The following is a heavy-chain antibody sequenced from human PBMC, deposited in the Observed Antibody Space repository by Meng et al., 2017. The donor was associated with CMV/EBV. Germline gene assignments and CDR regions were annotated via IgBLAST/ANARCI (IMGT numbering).Heavy chain of an antibody. Sequence: QVQRTEGGAGLLKPSETLSLTCAVYGGSFSGYYWSWIRQPPGKGLEWIGEINHSGSTNYNPSLKSRVTISVDTSKNQFSLKLSSVTAADTAVYYCARGVGGWFDPWGQGTLVTVSS. D-gene: IGHD1-26*01. J-gene: IGHJ5*02. CDR2: INHSGST. CDR1: GGSFSGYY. CDR3: ARGVGGWFDP. V-gene: IGHV4-34*01.